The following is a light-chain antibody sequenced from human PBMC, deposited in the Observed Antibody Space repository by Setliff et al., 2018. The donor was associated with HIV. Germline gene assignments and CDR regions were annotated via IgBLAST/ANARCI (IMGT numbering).Light chain of an antibody. J-gene: IGLJ2*01. CDR1: NSDVGAYNY. CDR2: EVN. CDR3: CSHAGSYTLV. Sequence: LTQPRSVSGSPGQSVAISCTGTNSDVGAYNYVSWYQQPPGKVPKLIIYEVNKRPSGVPDRFSGSKSGNAASLTISGLQADDEADYYCCSHAGSYTLVFGGGTKVTV. V-gene: IGLV2-11*01.